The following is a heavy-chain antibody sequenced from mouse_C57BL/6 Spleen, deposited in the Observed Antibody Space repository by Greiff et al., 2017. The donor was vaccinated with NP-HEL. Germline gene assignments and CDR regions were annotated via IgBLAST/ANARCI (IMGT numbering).Heavy chain of an antibody. J-gene: IGHJ2*01. V-gene: IGHV1-52*01. CDR2: IDPSDSET. CDR1: GYTFTSYW. D-gene: IGHD1-1*01. Sequence: VQLQQPGAELVRPGSSVKLSCKASGYTFTSYWMHWVKQRPTQGLEWIGNIDPSDSETHYNQKFKDKATLTVDKSSSTAYMQLSSLTSEDSAVYYCAREGEFITTVVANFDYWGQGTTLTVSS. CDR3: AREGEFITTVVANFDY.